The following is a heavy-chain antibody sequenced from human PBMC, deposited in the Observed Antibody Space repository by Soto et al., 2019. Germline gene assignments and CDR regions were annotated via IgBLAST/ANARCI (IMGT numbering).Heavy chain of an antibody. D-gene: IGHD1-1*01. J-gene: IGHJ4*02. Sequence: QVQLQESGPGLVKPSENLSLTCTVSGGYISGYYWSWIRQPAGKGLEWIGRLYNSERTNYNPSLKSRATMSLDTSKTQFSLKRTSVTPAYPAVYFCARKPLANSYCDLWGQGTLVTVSS. V-gene: IGHV4-4*07. CDR3: ARKPLANSYCDL. CDR1: GGYISGYY. CDR2: LYNSERT.